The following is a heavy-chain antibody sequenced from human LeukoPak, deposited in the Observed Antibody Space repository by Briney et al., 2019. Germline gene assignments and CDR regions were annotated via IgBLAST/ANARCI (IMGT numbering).Heavy chain of an antibody. CDR3: ARGGSSSWYPNFDY. V-gene: IGHV3-23*01. CDR2: ISGASGVST. J-gene: IGHJ4*02. D-gene: IGHD6-13*01. CDR1: GFTFSSYA. Sequence: GGSLRLSCAASGFTFSSYAMTWVRQAPGKGLEWVSIISGASGVSTYYADTVKGRFTISRDNSKNTLYLQMNSLRAEDTALYYCARGGSSSWYPNFDYWGQGTLVTVSS.